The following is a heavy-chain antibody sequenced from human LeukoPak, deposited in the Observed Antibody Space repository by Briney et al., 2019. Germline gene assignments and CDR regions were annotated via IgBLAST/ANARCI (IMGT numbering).Heavy chain of an antibody. Sequence: GGSLRLSCAASGFTFSSYSMNWVRQAPGKGLEWVSSISGSSSYIYYADSVKGRFTISRDNAKNSLYLQMNSLRAEDTAVYYCARDPTTYGSGSYYYYFEYWGQGTLVTVSS. J-gene: IGHJ4*02. V-gene: IGHV3-21*01. D-gene: IGHD3-10*01. CDR3: ARDPTTYGSGSYYYYFEY. CDR2: ISGSSSYI. CDR1: GFTFSSYS.